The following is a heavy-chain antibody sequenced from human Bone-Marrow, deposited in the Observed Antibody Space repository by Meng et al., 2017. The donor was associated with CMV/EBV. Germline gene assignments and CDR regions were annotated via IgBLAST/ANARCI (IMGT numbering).Heavy chain of an antibody. CDR2: ISSSSSTI. Sequence: GESLKISCAASGFTFSSYEMNWVRQAPGKGLEWVSYISSSSSTIYYADSVKGRFTITRDNAKNSLYLQMNSLRAEDTAVYYCARVGRIGGWDYWGQGTLVTVSS. CDR3: ARVGRIGGWDY. D-gene: IGHD2-15*01. J-gene: IGHJ4*02. V-gene: IGHV3-48*03. CDR1: GFTFSSYE.